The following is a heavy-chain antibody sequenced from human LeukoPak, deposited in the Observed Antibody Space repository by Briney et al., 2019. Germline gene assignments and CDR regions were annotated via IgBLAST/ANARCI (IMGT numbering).Heavy chain of an antibody. Sequence: GGSLRLSCAASGFTFSSYAMSWVRQAPGKGLEWVSAISGSGGSTYYADSVKGRFTISRDNSKNTLYLQMNSLRAEDTAVYYCAKGTDSYGRRTSLDYWGQGTLVTVSS. CDR3: AKGTDSYGRRTSLDY. CDR2: ISGSGGST. V-gene: IGHV3-23*01. D-gene: IGHD5-18*01. CDR1: GFTFSSYA. J-gene: IGHJ4*02.